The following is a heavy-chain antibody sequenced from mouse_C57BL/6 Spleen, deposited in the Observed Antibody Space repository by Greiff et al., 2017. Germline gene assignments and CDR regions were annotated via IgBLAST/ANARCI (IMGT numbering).Heavy chain of an antibody. CDR3: ARQGGGSPYFDY. CDR1: GFTFSSYG. J-gene: IGHJ2*01. Sequence: EVKLVESGGDLVKPGGSLKLSCAASGFTFSSYGMSWVRQTPDKRLEWVATISSGGSYTYYPDSVKGRFTISRDNAKNTLYLQMSSLKSEDTAMYYCARQGGGSPYFDYWGQGTTLTVSS. CDR2: ISSGGSYT. V-gene: IGHV5-6*02.